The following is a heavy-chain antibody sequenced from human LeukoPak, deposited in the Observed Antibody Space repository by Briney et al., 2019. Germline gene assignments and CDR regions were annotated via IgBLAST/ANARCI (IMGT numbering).Heavy chain of an antibody. CDR1: GGSISTYY. Sequence: SETLSLTCTVSGGSISTYYWTWIRQPAGKGLQWIGRILNGGSTNYNPSLKSRLTMSVDTSKNQFSLKLNSVTAADTAVYYCARGSMGGSGSYYKDYYYGMDVWGQGTTVTVS. J-gene: IGHJ6*02. D-gene: IGHD3-10*01. CDR2: ILNGGST. CDR3: ARGSMGGSGSYYKDYYYGMDV. V-gene: IGHV4-4*07.